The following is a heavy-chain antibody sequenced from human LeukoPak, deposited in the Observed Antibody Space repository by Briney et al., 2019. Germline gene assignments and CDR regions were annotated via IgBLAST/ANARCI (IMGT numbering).Heavy chain of an antibody. V-gene: IGHV1-18*01. Sequence: ASVKVSCKASGCTFTSYGISWVRQAPGQGLEWMGWISAYNGNTNYAQKLQGRVTMTRDTSISTAYMELSRLRSDDTAVYYCASGLRFLEYLLYYWGQGTLVTVSS. CDR2: ISAYNGNT. D-gene: IGHD3-3*01. CDR3: ASGLRFLEYLLYY. J-gene: IGHJ4*02. CDR1: GCTFTSYG.